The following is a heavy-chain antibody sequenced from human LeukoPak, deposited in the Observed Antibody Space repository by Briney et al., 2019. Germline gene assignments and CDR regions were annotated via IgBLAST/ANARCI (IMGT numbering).Heavy chain of an antibody. CDR3: ARDRGYYGSGSYDHYGMDV. V-gene: IGHV3-30*03. CDR2: ISHDGNHQ. CDR1: GFTFNIHG. Sequence: PGGSLRLSCVASGFTFNIHGMHWVRQAPNKGLEWVAVISHDGNHQYYGGSVKGRFTVARDNAKNSLYLQMNSLRAEDTAVYYCARDRGYYGSGSYDHYGMDVWGQGTTVTVSS. J-gene: IGHJ6*02. D-gene: IGHD3-10*01.